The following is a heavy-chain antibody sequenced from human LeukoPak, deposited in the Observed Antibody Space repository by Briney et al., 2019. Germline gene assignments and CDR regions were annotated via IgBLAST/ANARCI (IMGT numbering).Heavy chain of an antibody. V-gene: IGHV4-61*02. CDR3: ARDGSSGWTDAFDI. CDR1: GGSISSGSYY. Sequence: SQTLSLTCTVSGGSISSGSYYWSWIRQPAGKGLEWIGRIYTSGSTNYNPSLKSRVTTSVDTSKNQFSLKLSSVTAADTAVYYCARDGSSGWTDAFDIWGQGTMVTVSS. CDR2: IYTSGST. J-gene: IGHJ3*02. D-gene: IGHD6-19*01.